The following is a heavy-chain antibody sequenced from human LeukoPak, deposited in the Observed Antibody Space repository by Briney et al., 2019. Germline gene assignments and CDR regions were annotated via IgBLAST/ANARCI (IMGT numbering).Heavy chain of an antibody. CDR1: GFTFSSYA. CDR2: ISGSGGST. J-gene: IGHJ4*02. D-gene: IGHD6-13*01. V-gene: IGHV3-23*01. Sequence: RGALRLSCAASGFTFSSYAMSWVRQAPGKGLGWVSAISGSGGSTYYADSVKGRFTISRDNSKHTLYLQMNSLRAEDTAVYYCATYSSSWYCFDYWGQGTLVTVSS. CDR3: ATYSSSWYCFDY.